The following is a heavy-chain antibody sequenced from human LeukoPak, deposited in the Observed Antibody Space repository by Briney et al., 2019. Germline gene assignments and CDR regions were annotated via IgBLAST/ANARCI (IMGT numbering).Heavy chain of an antibody. J-gene: IGHJ5*02. CDR1: GGSFSGYY. Sequence: SETLSLTCAVYGGSFSGYYWSWIRQPPGKGLEWIGEINHSGSTYYNPSLKSRVTISVDTSKNQFSLKLSSVTAADTAVYYCARLRGLVNWFDPWGQGTLVTVSS. D-gene: IGHD3/OR15-3a*01. CDR3: ARLRGLVNWFDP. CDR2: INHSGST. V-gene: IGHV4-34*01.